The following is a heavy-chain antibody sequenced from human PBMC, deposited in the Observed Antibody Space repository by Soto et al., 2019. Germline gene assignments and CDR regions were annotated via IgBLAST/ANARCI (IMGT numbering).Heavy chain of an antibody. CDR2: IGKSGYPI. Sequence: QTGGSLRLSCAASGFIFSDYEMNWVRQAPGKGLEWVSFIGKSGYPIYYTDSVKGRFTMSRDNAKYSLTLQMNSLRAEDTAVYYCAGNLPAGNPMQFDTWGQGALVTVSS. CDR1: GFIFSDYE. CDR3: AGNLPAGNPMQFDT. V-gene: IGHV3-48*03. D-gene: IGHD6-13*01. J-gene: IGHJ4*02.